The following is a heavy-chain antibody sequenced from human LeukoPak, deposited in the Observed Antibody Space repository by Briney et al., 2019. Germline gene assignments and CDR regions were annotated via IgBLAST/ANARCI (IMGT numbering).Heavy chain of an antibody. D-gene: IGHD1-26*01. V-gene: IGHV3-23*01. CDR2: ISGSGGST. Sequence: TGGSLRLSCAASGFTFSSYGMSWVRQAPGKGLEWVSAISGSGGSTYYADSVKGRFTISRDNAKSTLYLQMNSLRAEDTAVYYCARVRVGSGSSHAADAFDIWGQGTMVTVSS. CDR3: ARVRVGSGSSHAADAFDI. CDR1: GFTFSSYG. J-gene: IGHJ3*02.